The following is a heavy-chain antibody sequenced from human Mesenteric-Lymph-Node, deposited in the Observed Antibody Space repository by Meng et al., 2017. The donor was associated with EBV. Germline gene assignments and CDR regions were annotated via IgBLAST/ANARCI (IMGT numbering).Heavy chain of an antibody. CDR2: INPSGGST. CDR3: AASYNWNSPFDY. V-gene: IGHV1-46*01. Sequence: LQLVQSGAEVKKPGASVKVSCEASGSTFTSYYRHWVRQAPGQGLEWMGIINPSGGSTSYAQKFQGRVTVTSDTSTSTVYMELTSLISEDMAVYFCAASYNWNSPFDYWGQGTLVTVSS. D-gene: IGHD1-7*01. J-gene: IGHJ4*02. CDR1: GSTFTSYY.